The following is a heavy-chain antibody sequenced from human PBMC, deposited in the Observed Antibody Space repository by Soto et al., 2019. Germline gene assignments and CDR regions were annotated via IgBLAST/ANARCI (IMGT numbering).Heavy chain of an antibody. V-gene: IGHV3-23*01. CDR2: ISGSGGST. Sequence: PGGSLRLSCPASGFTFSSYAMSWVRQAPGKGLEWVSAISGSGGSTYYADSVKGRFTISRDNSKTTLYLQMNSLRAEDTAVYYCAKDADYYDSSGYYYFDYWGQGTMVTVSS. D-gene: IGHD3-22*01. CDR3: AKDADYYDSSGYYYFDY. CDR1: GFTFSSYA. J-gene: IGHJ4*02.